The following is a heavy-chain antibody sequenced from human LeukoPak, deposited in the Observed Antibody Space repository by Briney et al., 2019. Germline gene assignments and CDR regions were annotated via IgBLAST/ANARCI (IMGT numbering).Heavy chain of an antibody. CDR3: ARTWIQLFTPDFDL. D-gene: IGHD5-18*01. CDR1: GGTFSNYA. Sequence: SVNVSFTASGGTFSNYAISWVRQAPGQGLEWMGGIIPIFGTANYAQKFQGRVTITADESTSTAYMELSSLRSDDTAIYYCARTWIQLFTPDFDLWGQGTLVTVSS. V-gene: IGHV1-69*13. J-gene: IGHJ4*02. CDR2: IIPIFGTA.